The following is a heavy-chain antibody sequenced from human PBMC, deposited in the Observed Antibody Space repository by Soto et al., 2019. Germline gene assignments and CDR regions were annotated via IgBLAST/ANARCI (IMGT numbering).Heavy chain of an antibody. Sequence: ASVKVSCKASGYSCNEYYIHWVRQAPGQGLEWMGWINPNDGGTKYAQKFHDRVIMTRDTFITTVYMEMSGLRSDDTAVYFCARDVNPYYGPGSLNGYFDYWGQGSLVTVSS. V-gene: IGHV1-2*02. CDR3: ARDVNPYYGPGSLNGYFDY. J-gene: IGHJ4*02. CDR1: GYSCNEYY. D-gene: IGHD3-10*01. CDR2: INPNDGGT.